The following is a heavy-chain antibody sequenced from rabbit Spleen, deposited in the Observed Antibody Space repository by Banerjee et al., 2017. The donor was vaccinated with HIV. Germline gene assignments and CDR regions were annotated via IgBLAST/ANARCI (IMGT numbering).Heavy chain of an antibody. J-gene: IGHJ6*01. CDR3: ARDSGTSFSSYGMDL. CDR1: GFSFSNNYV. D-gene: IGHD8-1*01. Sequence: QEQLEESGGDLVKPGASLTLTCTASGFSFSNNYVICWVRQAPGKGLEWIACISAGSSGSTYYASWAKGRFTISKTSSTTVTLQVTSLTAADTATYFCARDSGTSFSSYGMDLWGPGTLVTVS. CDR2: ISAGSSGST. V-gene: IGHV1S45*01.